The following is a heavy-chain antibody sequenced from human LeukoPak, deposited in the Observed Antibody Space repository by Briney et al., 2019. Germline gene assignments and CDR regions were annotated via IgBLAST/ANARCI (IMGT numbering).Heavy chain of an antibody. D-gene: IGHD1-26*01. V-gene: IGHV4-59*01. CDR1: GGSISSYY. CDR3: ARGGATREFVIDY. J-gene: IGHJ4*02. Sequence: PSETLSLTCAVSGGSISSYYWSWIRQSPGKGLEWIGYIYYSGTTNYNPSLKSRVTISADTSKNQFSLQLTSVTAADTAVYYCARGGATREFVIDYWGQGTLVTVSS. CDR2: IYYSGTT.